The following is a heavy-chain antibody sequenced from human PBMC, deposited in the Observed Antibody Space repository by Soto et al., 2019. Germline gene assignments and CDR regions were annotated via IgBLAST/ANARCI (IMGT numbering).Heavy chain of an antibody. J-gene: IGHJ4*02. CDR3: ARPAYSSSSNFDY. Sequence: ASVKVSCKASGGTFSSYAISWVRQAPGQGLEWMGGIIPIFGTANYAQKFQGRVTITADESTSTAYMELSSLRSEVTAVYYCARPAYSSSSNFDYWGQGTLVTVPQ. CDR2: IIPIFGTA. V-gene: IGHV1-69*13. D-gene: IGHD6-6*01. CDR1: GGTFSSYA.